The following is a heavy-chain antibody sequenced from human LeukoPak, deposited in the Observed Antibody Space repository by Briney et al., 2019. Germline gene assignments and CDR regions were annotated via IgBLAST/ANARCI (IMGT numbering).Heavy chain of an antibody. CDR1: GFTFSGYG. Sequence: GGSLRLSCAASGFTFSGYGMSWVRQPPGKGLEWVSGITGSGGSTYYADSVKGRFTSPRDNSKNTLYLQMNSLRAEDTAVYHCARPSSRVQSYYYYYMDVWGKGTTVTISS. V-gene: IGHV3-23*01. J-gene: IGHJ6*03. D-gene: IGHD6-13*01. CDR3: ARPSSRVQSYYYYYMDV. CDR2: ITGSGGST.